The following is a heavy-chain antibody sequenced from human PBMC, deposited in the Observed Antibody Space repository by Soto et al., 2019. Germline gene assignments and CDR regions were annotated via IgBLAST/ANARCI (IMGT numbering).Heavy chain of an antibody. D-gene: IGHD5-12*01. J-gene: IGHJ4*02. V-gene: IGHV3-74*01. CDR2: INSDGSSI. CDR1: GFSFSTW. Sequence: EVQLVESGGGLVQPGGSLRLSCAASGFSFSTWMHWVRQAPGKGLVWVSRINSDGSSITYADSVKGRFIISRDNAKNTLYLQMLTAEDTAVYYCTRGASGYGNFDYWGQGVLVTVSS. CDR3: TRGASGYGNFDY.